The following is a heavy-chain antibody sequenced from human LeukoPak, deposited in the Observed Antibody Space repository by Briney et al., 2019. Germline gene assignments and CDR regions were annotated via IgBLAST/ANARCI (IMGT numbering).Heavy chain of an antibody. V-gene: IGHV1-18*01. D-gene: IGHD6-13*01. J-gene: IGHJ4*02. CDR2: ISAYNGNT. Sequence: ASVKVSCKASGYTFTSYGISWVRQAPGQGLEWMGWISAYNGNTNYAQKLQGRVTMTTDTSTSTAYMGLRSLRSDDTAVYYCARDRLIAAAGTFGYWGQGTLVTVSS. CDR1: GYTFTSYG. CDR3: ARDRLIAAAGTFGY.